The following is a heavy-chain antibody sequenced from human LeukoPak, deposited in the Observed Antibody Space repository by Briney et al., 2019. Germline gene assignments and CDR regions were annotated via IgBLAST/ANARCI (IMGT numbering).Heavy chain of an antibody. CDR1: GFTFSSYA. V-gene: IGHV3-23*01. Sequence: GGSLRLSCAASGFTFSSYAMSWVRQAPGKGLEWVSAISGSGGSTYYADSVKGRFTISRDNSKNTLYLQMNSLRAEDTAMYYCARGVYLGNGYYFDYWGQGTLVTVSS. D-gene: IGHD2-8*01. CDR3: ARGVYLGNGYYFDY. CDR2: ISGSGGST. J-gene: IGHJ4*02.